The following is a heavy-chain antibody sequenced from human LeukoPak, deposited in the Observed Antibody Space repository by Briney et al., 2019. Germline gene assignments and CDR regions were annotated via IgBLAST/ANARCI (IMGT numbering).Heavy chain of an antibody. Sequence: PGGSLRLSCAASGFTLSSYSMNWVRQAPGKGLERVTYISNRNRTNSHTHPVEGRFTTSTDKAKNSLYLQMNSLKDEDTAVYYCARALYDISRIDYWGQGTLVTVSS. D-gene: IGHD3-9*01. CDR3: ARALYDISRIDY. CDR2: ISNRNRTN. CDR1: GFTLSSYS. V-gene: IGHV3-48*02. J-gene: IGHJ4*02.